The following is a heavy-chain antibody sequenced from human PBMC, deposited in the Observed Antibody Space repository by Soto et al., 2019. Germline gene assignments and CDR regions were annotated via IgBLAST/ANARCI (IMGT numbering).Heavy chain of an antibody. CDR3: ARDGVGHTTFFGYFDY. CDR1: GFPFNGLG. D-gene: IGHD1-26*01. CDR2: IRYDGSNI. J-gene: IGHJ4*02. Sequence: LRLSCAACGFPFNGLGMRRVLQAPGKGLEWVAVIRYDGSNIYYADAVKGRFTISRDNSKDTLYLQMNSLRADDTAVYYCARDGVGHTTFFGYFDYWGQGTLVTVSS. V-gene: IGHV3-33*01.